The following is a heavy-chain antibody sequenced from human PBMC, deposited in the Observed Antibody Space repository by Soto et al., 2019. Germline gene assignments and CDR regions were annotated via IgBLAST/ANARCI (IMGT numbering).Heavy chain of an antibody. CDR1: GGSVTSGNYA. CDR3: ARAGLSSRYYYFDY. Sequence: QLQLQESGSGLVKPSQTLSLTCAVSGGSVTSGNYAXSWLRQPPGEGLEWIGYIYHSGNTYYNPSLRSRVTISLDRSKNQFSLMLNSVTAADTAVYYCARAGLSSRYYYFDYWGQGSLVTVSS. D-gene: IGHD1-26*01. CDR2: IYHSGNT. J-gene: IGHJ4*02. V-gene: IGHV4-30-2*01.